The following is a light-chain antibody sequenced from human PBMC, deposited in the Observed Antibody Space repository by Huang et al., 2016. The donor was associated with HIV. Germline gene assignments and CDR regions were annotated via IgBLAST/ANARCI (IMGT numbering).Light chain of an antibody. V-gene: IGKV3-11*01. CDR3: QQRSNWPST. CDR2: DAS. Sequence: EIVLTQSPATLSFSPGERATLSCRASQSVSSYLAGYQQKPGQAPRLRIYDASNRATGIPARFSGSGSGTDFTLTISSLEPEDFAVYYCQQRSNWPSTFGPGTKVDIK. CDR1: QSVSSY. J-gene: IGKJ3*01.